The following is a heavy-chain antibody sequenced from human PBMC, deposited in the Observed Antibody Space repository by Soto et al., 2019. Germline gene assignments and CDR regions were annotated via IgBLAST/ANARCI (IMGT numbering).Heavy chain of an antibody. Sequence: QVQLVESGGGVIQPGKSLRLACAASGFTFSSRGMHCVRQAPGKGLEWVAIISRDGNSRFYGGSVKGRFTISRDNSKDTLYLEMNNLLFEDTAVYYCVKEDDNYFFDYWGPGTLVTVSS. CDR2: ISRDGNSR. D-gene: IGHD1-1*01. V-gene: IGHV3-30*18. CDR3: VKEDDNYFFDY. CDR1: GFTFSSRG. J-gene: IGHJ4*02.